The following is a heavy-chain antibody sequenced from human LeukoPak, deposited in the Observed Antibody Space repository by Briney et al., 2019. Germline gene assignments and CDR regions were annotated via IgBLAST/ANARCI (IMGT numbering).Heavy chain of an antibody. CDR1: GYIFTGFW. CDR2: IYSSYSGT. CDR3: TRMGGRVASRSLREAFDS. Sequence: GGALQISCNASGYIFTGFWIAGARQMPGKGREGMGIIYSSYSGTRYTPSVQGQVTISGDKSISTAYLQWSSLKASDTAMYYCTRMGGRVASRSLREAFDSWGQGTLVTVSS. D-gene: IGHD3-16*01. V-gene: IGHV5-51*01. J-gene: IGHJ4*02.